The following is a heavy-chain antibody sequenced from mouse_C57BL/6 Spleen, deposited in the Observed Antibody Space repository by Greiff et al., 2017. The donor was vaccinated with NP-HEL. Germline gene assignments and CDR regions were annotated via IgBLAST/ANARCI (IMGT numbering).Heavy chain of an antibody. CDR2: IDPETGGT. Sequence: VQLQQSGAELVRPGASVTLSCKASGYTFTDYEMHWVKQTPVHGLEWIGAIDPETGGTAYNQKFKGKAILTADKSSSTAYMELRSLTSEDSAVYYCTRFYYYGSSPFDCWGQGTTLTVSS. CDR1: GYTFTDYE. D-gene: IGHD1-1*01. V-gene: IGHV1-15*01. J-gene: IGHJ2*01. CDR3: TRFYYYGSSPFDC.